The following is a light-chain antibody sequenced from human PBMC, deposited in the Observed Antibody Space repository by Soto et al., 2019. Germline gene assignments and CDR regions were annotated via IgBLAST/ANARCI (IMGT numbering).Light chain of an antibody. CDR1: QSVSSSY. CDR2: GAS. Sequence: ETVLTQSPGTLSLSPGERATLSCRASQSVSSSYLAWYQQKPGQAPRLLIYGASSRATGIPDRFSGSGSGTDFTLTISRLEPEDFAVYYCQQYGSSPATFGGGTKVDIK. CDR3: QQYGSSPAT. V-gene: IGKV3-20*01. J-gene: IGKJ4*01.